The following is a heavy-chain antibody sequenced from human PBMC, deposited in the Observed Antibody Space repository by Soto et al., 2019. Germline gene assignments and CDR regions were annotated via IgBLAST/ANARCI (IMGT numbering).Heavy chain of an antibody. CDR1: GFTFSNYG. CDR2: ISKSGGST. D-gene: IGHD6-19*01. CDR3: ARDSPGVAVAGRSTYFDF. J-gene: IGHJ4*02. Sequence: GGSLRLSCAASGFTFSNYGMYWVRQAPGKGLEWVSAISKSGGSTYYADSVKGRFTISRDNSKSTVYLQVNSLRAEDTAVYYCARDSPGVAVAGRSTYFDFWGQGALVTVSS. V-gene: IGHV3-23*01.